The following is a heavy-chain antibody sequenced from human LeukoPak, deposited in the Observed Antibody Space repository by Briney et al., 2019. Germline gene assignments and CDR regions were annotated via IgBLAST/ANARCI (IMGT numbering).Heavy chain of an antibody. J-gene: IGHJ6*03. CDR1: GFIIISYR. D-gene: IGHD5-24*01. Sequence: GESLRLSCAASGFIIISYRMSWVRQAPGKGLEWVANIKQDGSEKYYVDSVKGRFTISRDNAKNSLYPQMSSLRAEDTAVYYCARARDGYKPPKLSSYYYMDVWGKGTTVTISS. V-gene: IGHV3-7*01. CDR2: IKQDGSEK. CDR3: ARARDGYKPPKLSSYYYMDV.